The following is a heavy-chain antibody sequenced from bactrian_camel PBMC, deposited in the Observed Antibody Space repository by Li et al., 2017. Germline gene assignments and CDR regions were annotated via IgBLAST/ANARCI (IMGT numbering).Heavy chain of an antibody. V-gene: IGHV3S67*01. J-gene: IGHJ6*01. CDR1: GYDALYLC. CDR3: AADWTRAVFFANVPDFAF. Sequence: VQLVESGGGSVQAGGSLRLSCAVSGYDALYLCMGWFRQAPGQEREGVAAVDKEGFTSYADSVKGRFTVPRDVANNVLYLEMKDLKSEDSAMYYCAADWTRAVFFANVPDFAFSGPGTQVTVS. D-gene: IGHD3*01. CDR2: VDKEGFT.